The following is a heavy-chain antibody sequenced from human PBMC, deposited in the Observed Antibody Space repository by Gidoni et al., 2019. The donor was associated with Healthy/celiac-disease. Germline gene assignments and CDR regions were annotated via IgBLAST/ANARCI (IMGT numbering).Heavy chain of an antibody. D-gene: IGHD3-16*01. CDR2: INHSGST. V-gene: IGHV4-34*01. J-gene: IGHJ4*02. Sequence: QVQLQPWGAGLLKPSETLSLTCAVYAGSFIGYYWSWIRQPPGKGLEWIGEINHSGSTNYNPSLKSRVTISVDTSKNQFSLKLSSVTAADTAVYYCARGSKWIKRLGTDFDYWGQGTLVTVSS. CDR1: AGSFIGYY. CDR3: ARGSKWIKRLGTDFDY.